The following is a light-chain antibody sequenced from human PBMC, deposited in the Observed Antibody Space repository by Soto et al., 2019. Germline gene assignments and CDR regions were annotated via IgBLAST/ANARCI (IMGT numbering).Light chain of an antibody. CDR3: SSYTISGSRV. J-gene: IGLJ2*01. CDR1: SSDVGRYNY. V-gene: IGLV2-14*03. Sequence: QSALTQPASVSGSPGQSITISCTGTSSDVGRYNYVSWYQQHPGKAPRVMIYDVSFRPSGVSNRFSGSKSGNTASLTISGLQAEDEADYYCSSYTISGSRVFGEGTKVTVL. CDR2: DVS.